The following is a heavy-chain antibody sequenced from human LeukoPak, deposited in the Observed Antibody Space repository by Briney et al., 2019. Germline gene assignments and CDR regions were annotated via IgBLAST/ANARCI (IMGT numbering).Heavy chain of an antibody. Sequence: PGGSLRLSCAASGFTFSSYWMSWVRQAPGKGLEWVANIKQDGSEKYYVDSVRGRFTISRDNAKNSLYLQMNSLRAEDTAVYYCARFKLLWSNYFDYWGQGTLVTVSS. D-gene: IGHD2-2*01. CDR2: IKQDGSEK. CDR3: ARFKLLWSNYFDY. CDR1: GFTFSSYW. V-gene: IGHV3-7*01. J-gene: IGHJ4*02.